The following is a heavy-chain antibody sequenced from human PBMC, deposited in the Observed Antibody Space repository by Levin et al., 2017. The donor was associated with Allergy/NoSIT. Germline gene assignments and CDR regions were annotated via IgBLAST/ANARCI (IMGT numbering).Heavy chain of an antibody. CDR2: INYSGSA. V-gene: IGHV4-34*01. CDR1: DGSFSGYY. CDR3: ARGEDYYDSRGYYLRWFDP. Sequence: PSETLSLTCAVYDGSFSGYYWTWIRQPPEKGLEWIGEINYSGSASYNPSLKSRVTLSVDTSKKHFSLKLTSVTAADTAVYYCARGEDYYDSRGYYLRWFDPWGQGTPVTVSS. D-gene: IGHD3-22*01. J-gene: IGHJ5*02.